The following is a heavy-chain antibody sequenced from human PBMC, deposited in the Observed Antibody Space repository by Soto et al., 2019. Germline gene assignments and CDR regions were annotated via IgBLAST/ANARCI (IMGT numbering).Heavy chain of an antibody. J-gene: IGHJ5*02. CDR2: IYYSGST. CDR1: GGSISSYY. D-gene: IGHD6-13*01. CDR3: ARVQQLVPHLVPYFDP. Sequence: PSETLSLTCTVSGGSISSYYWSWIRQPPGKGLEWIGYIYYSGSTNYNPSLKSRVTISVDTSKNQFSLKLSSVTAADTAVYYCARVQQLVPHLVPYFDPSGQGPLVSVSS. V-gene: IGHV4-59*01.